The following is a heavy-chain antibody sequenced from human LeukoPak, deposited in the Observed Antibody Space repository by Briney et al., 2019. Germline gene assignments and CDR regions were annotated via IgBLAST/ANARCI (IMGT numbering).Heavy chain of an antibody. CDR1: GGSIRSSNW. J-gene: IGHJ2*01. D-gene: IGHD4-17*01. CDR2: IYHGGST. CDR3: ARDSTVRSWYFDL. Sequence: SGTLSLTCAVSGGSIRSSNWWTWVRQPPRKGLEWIGEIYHGGSTNYNPSLKSRVTISVDKSKNQISLKLSSVTAADTAVYYCARDSTVRSWYFDLWGRGTLVTVSS. V-gene: IGHV4-4*02.